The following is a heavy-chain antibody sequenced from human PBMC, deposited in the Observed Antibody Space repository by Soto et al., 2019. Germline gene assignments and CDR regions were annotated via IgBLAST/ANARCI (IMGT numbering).Heavy chain of an antibody. D-gene: IGHD2-15*01. CDR3: ARAIGYCSGGSCFELDY. J-gene: IGHJ4*02. CDR1: GYTFTGYY. CDR2: INPNSGGT. V-gene: IGHV1-2*04. Sequence: ASVKVSCKASGYTFTGYYMHWLRQAPGQGLEWMGWINPNSGGTNYAQKFQGWVTMTRDTSIRIAYMELSRLRSDDTAVYYCARAIGYCSGGSCFELDYWGQGTLVTVSS.